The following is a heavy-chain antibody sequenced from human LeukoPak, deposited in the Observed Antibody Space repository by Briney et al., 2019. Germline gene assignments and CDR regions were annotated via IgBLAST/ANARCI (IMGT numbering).Heavy chain of an antibody. CDR1: GFTFSSYA. J-gene: IGHJ4*02. Sequence: GRSLRLSCAASGFTFSSYAMHWVRQAPGKGLEWVAVISYDGSNKYYADSVKGRFTISRDNSKNTLYLQMNGLRAEDTAVYYCARHSSSSFSFDYWGQGTLVTVSS. CDR2: ISYDGSNK. D-gene: IGHD6-6*01. V-gene: IGHV3-30*04. CDR3: ARHSSSSFSFDY.